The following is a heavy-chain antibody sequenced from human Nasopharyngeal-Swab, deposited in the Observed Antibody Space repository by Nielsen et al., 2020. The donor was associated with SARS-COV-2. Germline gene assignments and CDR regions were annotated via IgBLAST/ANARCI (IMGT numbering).Heavy chain of an antibody. CDR1: GFTFSDYY. V-gene: IGHV3-11*04. J-gene: IGHJ3*02. CDR2: ISSSGSTI. Sequence: GESLKISCAASGFTFSDYYMSWIRQAPGKGLEWVSYISSSGSTIYYADSVKGRFTISGDNAKNSLYLQMNSLRAEDTAVYYCARVDQGGYCSSTSCHAFDIWGQGTMVTVSS. CDR3: ARVDQGGYCSSTSCHAFDI. D-gene: IGHD2-2*01.